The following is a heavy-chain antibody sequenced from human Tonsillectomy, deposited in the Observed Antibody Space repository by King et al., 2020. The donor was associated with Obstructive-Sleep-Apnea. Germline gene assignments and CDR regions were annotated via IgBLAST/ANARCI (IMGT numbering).Heavy chain of an antibody. Sequence: VQLMESGGGLVQPGGSLRLSCAASGFTFSIYAMSWVRQAPGKGLEWVAAISGSGGSTYYADSVKGRFTISRNNSKNTLYLQMNSLRAEDTAVYYCAKGLVGATTKTWDYWGQGTLVTVSS. V-gene: IGHV3-23*01. J-gene: IGHJ4*02. CDR1: GFTFSIYA. D-gene: IGHD1-26*01. CDR3: AKGLVGATTKTWDY. CDR2: ISGSGGST.